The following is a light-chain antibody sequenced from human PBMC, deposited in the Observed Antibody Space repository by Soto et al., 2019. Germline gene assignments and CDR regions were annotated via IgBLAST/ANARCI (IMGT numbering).Light chain of an antibody. CDR2: GAS. CDR1: QSVYWNY. J-gene: IGKJ1*01. CDR3: QQYGSSPRT. Sequence: EIVLAQSPGTLSLSPGERATLSCRASQSVYWNYLAWYQQKPGQTPWLLIYGASNRAAGIPDRFSGSGSGTDFTLTISRLEPEDFAVYYCQQYGSSPRTFGQGTKVDIK. V-gene: IGKV3-20*01.